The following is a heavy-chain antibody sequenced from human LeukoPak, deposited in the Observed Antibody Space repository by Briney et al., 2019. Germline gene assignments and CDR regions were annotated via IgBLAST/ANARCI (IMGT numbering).Heavy chain of an antibody. CDR3: ARGGGDYYMDV. Sequence: PSETLSLTCTVSGGSISSATYYWSWIRQPAGKGLEWIGRIYTSGSTNYNPSLKSRVTISVDTSKNQFSLKLSSVTAADTAVYYCARGGGDYYMDVWDKGPRSPSP. J-gene: IGHJ6*03. V-gene: IGHV4-61*02. D-gene: IGHD3-16*01. CDR1: GGSISSATYY. CDR2: IYTSGST.